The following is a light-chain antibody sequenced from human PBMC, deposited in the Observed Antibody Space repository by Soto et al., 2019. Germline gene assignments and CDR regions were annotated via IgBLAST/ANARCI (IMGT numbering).Light chain of an antibody. CDR2: DAS. V-gene: IGKV3-11*01. CDR3: QQRSNWPT. J-gene: IGKJ1*01. CDR1: QSVSSY. Sequence: EIVLTQSPATLSLSPGERAPLSSRASQSVSSYLAWYQQKPGQAPRLLIYDASNRATGIPARFSGSGSGTDFTLTISSLEPEDFAVYYCQQRSNWPTFGQGTKVDIK.